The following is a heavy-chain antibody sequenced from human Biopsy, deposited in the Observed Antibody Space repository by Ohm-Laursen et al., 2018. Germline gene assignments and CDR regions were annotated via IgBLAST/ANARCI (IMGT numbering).Heavy chain of an antibody. J-gene: IGHJ4*02. CDR2: ISYTGYT. D-gene: IGHD4-23*01. Sequence: SETLSLTCTVPGGSFTGHYWSWIRQPPGKGLEWIGHISYTGYTSYNASLKSRVTISVDTSRNHFSLRLSSLTAADTAVYYCARGSDDSGGLYFPRWGQGTLLAVSS. CDR1: GGSFTGHY. CDR3: ARGSDDSGGLYFPR. V-gene: IGHV4-59*11.